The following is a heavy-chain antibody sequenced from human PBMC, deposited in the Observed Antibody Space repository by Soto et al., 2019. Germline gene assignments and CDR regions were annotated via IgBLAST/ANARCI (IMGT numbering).Heavy chain of an antibody. V-gene: IGHV3-23*01. CDR2: ISGSGSTT. CDR3: AKDPFGDLSYYSDF. CDR1: GFSFSSYA. D-gene: IGHD3-10*01. J-gene: IGHJ4*02. Sequence: EVHLLESGGGLVQPGGSLRLSCAASGFSFSSYAMTWVRQAPGKGLEWVSSISGSGSTTYFADSVKGRFTISRDNSKDTLLLQMDSLSADDTALYYCAKDPFGDLSYYSDFWGQGTLVTVSS.